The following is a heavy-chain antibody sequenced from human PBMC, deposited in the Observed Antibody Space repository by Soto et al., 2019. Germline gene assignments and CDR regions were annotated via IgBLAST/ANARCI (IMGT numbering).Heavy chain of an antibody. CDR3: ARSVVHQWLVHDAFDI. CDR1: GGSISSSY. Sequence: SETLSLTCTVSGGSISSSYRSWIRQPPGKGLEWIAYIYYSGTTNYNPSLESRVTTSIDTSKNQFSLRLTSVTAADTAVYYCARSVVHQWLVHDAFDIWGQGTLVTVSS. V-gene: IGHV4-59*01. J-gene: IGHJ3*02. CDR2: IYYSGTT. D-gene: IGHD6-19*01.